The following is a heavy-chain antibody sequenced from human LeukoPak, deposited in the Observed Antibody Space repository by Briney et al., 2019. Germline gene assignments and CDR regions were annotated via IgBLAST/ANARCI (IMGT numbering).Heavy chain of an antibody. CDR1: GFTFGDYS. Sequence: GGSLRLSCATSGFTFGDYSMNWARQAPGKGLEWVSSISSSSSYVYYADSVKGRFTISRDNAKNSLYLQMNSLRAEDTAVYYCAREHREYQLLFGYWGQGTQVTVSS. CDR3: AREHREYQLLFGY. D-gene: IGHD2-2*01. J-gene: IGHJ4*02. CDR2: ISSSSSYV. V-gene: IGHV3-21*01.